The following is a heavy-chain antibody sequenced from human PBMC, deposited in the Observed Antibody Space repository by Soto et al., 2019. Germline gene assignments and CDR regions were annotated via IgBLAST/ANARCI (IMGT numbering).Heavy chain of an antibody. D-gene: IGHD3-16*02. J-gene: IGHJ6*02. CDR2: IYYSGST. V-gene: IGHV4-31*03. Sequence: LSLTCTVSGGSISSGGYYWSWIRQHPGKGLEWIGYIYYSGSTYYNPSRKSRVTISVDTSKNQFSLKLSSVTAADTAVYYCARDNASGDYVWGSYRPYGMDVWGQGTTVTVSS. CDR1: GGSISSGGYY. CDR3: ARDNASGDYVWGSYRPYGMDV.